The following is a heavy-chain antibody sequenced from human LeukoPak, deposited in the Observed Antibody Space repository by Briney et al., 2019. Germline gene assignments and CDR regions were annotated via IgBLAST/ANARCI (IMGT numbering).Heavy chain of an antibody. CDR1: GFTFSDYY. D-gene: IGHD6-13*01. V-gene: IGHV3-23*01. CDR2: ISGSGGST. J-gene: IGHJ4*02. Sequence: GSLRLSCAASGFTFSDYYMSWIRQAPGKGLEWVSAISGSGGSTYYADSVKGRFTISRDNSKNTLYLHMNSLRAEDTAVFYCAKDGPGIAAAGTYYFDYWGQGTLVTVSS. CDR3: AKDGPGIAAAGTYYFDY.